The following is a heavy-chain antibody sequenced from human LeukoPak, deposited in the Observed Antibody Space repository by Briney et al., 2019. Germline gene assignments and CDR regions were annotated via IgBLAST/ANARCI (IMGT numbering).Heavy chain of an antibody. CDR1: GGSLSSYY. V-gene: IGHV4-59*01. CDR2: IYYSGST. D-gene: IGHD3-3*01. CDR3: ARGDYDFWSGYYTWFDY. Sequence: SETLSLTCTVSGGSLSSYYWSWIRQPPGKGLEWIGYIYYSGSTNYNPSLKSRVTISVDTSKNQFSLKLSSVTAADTAVYYCARGDYDFWSGYYTWFDYWGQGTLVTVSS. J-gene: IGHJ4*02.